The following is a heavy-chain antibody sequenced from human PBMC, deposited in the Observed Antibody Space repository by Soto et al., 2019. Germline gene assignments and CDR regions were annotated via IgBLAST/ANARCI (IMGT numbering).Heavy chain of an antibody. Sequence: SETLSLTXAVYGGSFSGYYWSWIRQPPGKGLEWIGEINHSGSTNYNPSLKSRVTISVDTSKNQFSLKLSSVTAADTAVYYCARGGDIVVVPAAPIDYWGQGTLVTVSS. CDR3: ARGGDIVVVPAAPIDY. V-gene: IGHV4-34*01. J-gene: IGHJ4*02. D-gene: IGHD2-2*01. CDR1: GGSFSGYY. CDR2: INHSGST.